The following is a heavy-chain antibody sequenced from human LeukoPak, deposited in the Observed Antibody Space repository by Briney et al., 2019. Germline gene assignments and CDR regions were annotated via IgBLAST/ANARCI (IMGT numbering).Heavy chain of an antibody. CDR1: GFTFSSYA. D-gene: IGHD2-2*01. V-gene: IGHV3-30-3*01. CDR2: ISYDGSNK. Sequence: GGSLRLSCAASGFTFSSYAMHWVRQAPGKGLEWVAVISYDGSNKYYAGSVKGRFTISRDNSKNTLYLQMNSLRAEDTAVYYCARGEIVVVPAAIDYYYYGMDVWGQGTTVTVSS. CDR3: ARGEIVVVPAAIDYYYYGMDV. J-gene: IGHJ6*02.